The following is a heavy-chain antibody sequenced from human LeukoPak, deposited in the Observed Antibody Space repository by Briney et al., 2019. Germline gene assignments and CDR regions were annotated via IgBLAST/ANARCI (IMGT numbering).Heavy chain of an antibody. Sequence: GGSLRLSCAASGFTFSDYYMSWIRQAPGKGLEWVSYISSSGSTIYYADSVKGRFTISRDNAKNSLYLQMNSLRAEDTAAYYCARASDYDFWSGYYGFDPWGQGTLVTVSS. CDR2: ISSSGSTI. CDR1: GFTFSDYY. D-gene: IGHD3-3*01. J-gene: IGHJ5*02. CDR3: ARASDYDFWSGYYGFDP. V-gene: IGHV3-11*01.